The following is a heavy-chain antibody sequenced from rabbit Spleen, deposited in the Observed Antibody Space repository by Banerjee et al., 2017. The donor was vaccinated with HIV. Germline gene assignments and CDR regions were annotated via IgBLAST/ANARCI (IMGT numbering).Heavy chain of an antibody. D-gene: IGHD8-1*01. J-gene: IGHJ4*01. CDR2: INTATGKA. CDR1: GFTLSSYYM. V-gene: IGHV1S45*01. CDR3: ARDGAGGSYFAL. Sequence: QEHLKESGGGLVQPGGSLKLSCKASGFTLSSYYMNWVRQAPGKGLEWIACINTATGKAVYASWAKGRFTISKTSSTTVTLQMTSLTAADTATYFCARDGAGGSYFALWGQGTLVTVS.